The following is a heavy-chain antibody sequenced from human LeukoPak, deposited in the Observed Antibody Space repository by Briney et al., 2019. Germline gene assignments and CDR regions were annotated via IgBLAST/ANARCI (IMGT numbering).Heavy chain of an antibody. CDR1: GFTFSSYG. D-gene: IGHD5-18*01. J-gene: IGHJ6*02. CDR2: IWYDGSNK. V-gene: IGHV3-33*01. Sequence: GGSLRLSCAASGFTFSSYGMHWVRQAPGKGLEWVAVIWYDGSNKYYADSVKGRFTISRDNSKNTLYLQMNSLRAEDTAVYYCARDHELWLPVGMDVWGQGTTVTVSS. CDR3: ARDHELWLPVGMDV.